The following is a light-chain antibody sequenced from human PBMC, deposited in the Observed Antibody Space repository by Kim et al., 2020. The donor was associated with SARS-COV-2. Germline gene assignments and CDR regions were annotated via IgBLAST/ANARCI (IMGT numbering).Light chain of an antibody. CDR1: QSVSSN. J-gene: IGKJ1*01. Sequence: ASPGKRATLSCETRQSVSSNLAWYQQQPRPAPSLLIYGASTRAAGIPARFSSSGCGTLFTLTISSLQSEDFADYYCQQYNNWPRTFGQGTKVDIK. CDR2: GAS. V-gene: IGKV3-15*01. CDR3: QQYNNWPRT.